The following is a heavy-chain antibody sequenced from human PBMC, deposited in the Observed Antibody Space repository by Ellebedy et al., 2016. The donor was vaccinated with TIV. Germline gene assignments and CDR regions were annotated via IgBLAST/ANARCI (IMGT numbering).Heavy chain of an antibody. V-gene: IGHV3-15*01. CDR2: IKSKKDGGTI. CDR1: GSNFKNVW. D-gene: IGHD3-10*01. CDR3: ATQMVWGLNY. Sequence: GESLKISXTDSGSNFKNVWMSWVRQAPGKGLEWVARIKSKKDGGTIDYAETVKGRFTISRDDSKSTVYLQMNSLKTEDTAVYYCATQMVWGLNYWGQGTLVTVSS. J-gene: IGHJ4*02.